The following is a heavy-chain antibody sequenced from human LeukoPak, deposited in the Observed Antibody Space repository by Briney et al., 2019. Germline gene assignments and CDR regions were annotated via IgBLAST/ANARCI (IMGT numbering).Heavy chain of an antibody. J-gene: IGHJ4*02. V-gene: IGHV4-39*01. CDR3: AGQSSGWLLGLDYFDY. CDR1: GGSISSGDYY. Sequence: SETLSLTCTVSGGSISSGDYYWSWIRQPPGKGLEWIGSIYDSGSTYYNPSLKSRVTISVDTSKNQFSLKLSSVTAADTAVYYCAGQSSGWLLGLDYFDYWGQGTLVTVSS. D-gene: IGHD6-19*01. CDR2: IYDSGST.